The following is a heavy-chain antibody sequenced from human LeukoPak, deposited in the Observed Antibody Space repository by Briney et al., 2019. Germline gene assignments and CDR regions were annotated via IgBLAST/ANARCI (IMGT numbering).Heavy chain of an antibody. CDR2: INTDGSST. V-gene: IGHV3-74*01. Sequence: PGGSLRLSCAAPGFTFSDYWMHWVRQAPGKGLVWVSRINTDGSSTSYADSVRGRFTISRDNTKNTLYLQMHSLRAEDTAVYYCARDFPNSGSYLGWGQGTLVTVSS. D-gene: IGHD1-26*01. CDR1: GFTFSDYW. CDR3: ARDFPNSGSYLG. J-gene: IGHJ4*02.